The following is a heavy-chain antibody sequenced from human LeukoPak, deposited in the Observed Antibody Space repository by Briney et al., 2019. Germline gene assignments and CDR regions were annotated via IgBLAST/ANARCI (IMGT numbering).Heavy chain of an antibody. CDR1: GFTFSSYG. CDR3: ARDRPAYGSGSYIFDY. Sequence: PGRSLRLSCAASGFTFSSYGMHWVRQAPGKGLEWVAVIWYDGSNKYYADSVKGRFTTSRDNSKNTLYLQMNSLRAEDTAVYYCARDRPAYGSGSYIFDYWGQGALVTVSS. J-gene: IGHJ4*02. D-gene: IGHD3-10*01. CDR2: IWYDGSNK. V-gene: IGHV3-33*01.